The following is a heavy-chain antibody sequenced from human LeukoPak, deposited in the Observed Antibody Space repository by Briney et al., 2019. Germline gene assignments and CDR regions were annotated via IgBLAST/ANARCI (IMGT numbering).Heavy chain of an antibody. CDR1: GFTFSSYA. CDR3: AKDQIVVVPAALDY. D-gene: IGHD2-2*01. J-gene: IGHJ4*02. V-gene: IGHV3-23*01. Sequence: PGASLRLSCAASGFTFSSYAMSWVRQAPGKGLEWVSAISGSGGSTYYADSVKGRFTISRDNSKNTLYLQMNSLRAEDTAVYYCAKDQIVVVPAALDYWGQRTLVTVSS. CDR2: ISGSGGST.